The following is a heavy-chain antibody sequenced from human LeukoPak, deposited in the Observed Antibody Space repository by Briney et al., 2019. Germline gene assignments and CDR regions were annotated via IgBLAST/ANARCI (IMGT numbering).Heavy chain of an antibody. CDR2: IKSDGSST. V-gene: IGHV3-74*01. J-gene: IGHJ5*02. CDR3: ARGGDIWRSRSSGADWFDP. Sequence: GGSLRLSCAASGSTFSNYWMHWVRQAPGKGLVWVSRIKSDGSSTNYADSVKGRFTISRDNAENTLYLQMNSLRAEDTAVYYCARGGDIWRSRSSGADWFDPWGQGTLVTVSS. CDR1: GSTFSNYW. D-gene: IGHD2-2*01.